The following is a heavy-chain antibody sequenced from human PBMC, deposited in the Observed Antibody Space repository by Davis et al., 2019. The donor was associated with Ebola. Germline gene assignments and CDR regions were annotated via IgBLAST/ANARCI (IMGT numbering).Heavy chain of an antibody. V-gene: IGHV4-34*01. CDR2: INHSGST. CDR3: ATGWNFDY. J-gene: IGHJ4*02. Sequence: MPSETLSLTCTVSGGSISSYYWSWIRQPPGKGLEWIGEINHSGSTNYNPSLKSRVTISVDTSKNQFSLKLSSVTAADTAVYYCATGWNFDYWGQGTLVTVSS. D-gene: IGHD6-19*01. CDR1: GGSISSYY.